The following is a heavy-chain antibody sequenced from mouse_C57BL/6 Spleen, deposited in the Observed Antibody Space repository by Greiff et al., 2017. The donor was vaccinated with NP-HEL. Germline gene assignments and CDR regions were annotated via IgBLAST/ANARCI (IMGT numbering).Heavy chain of an antibody. CDR3: ARHVPSYYSNSFDY. J-gene: IGHJ2*01. Sequence: EVKLVESGGDLVKPGGSLKLSCAASGFTFSSYGMSWVRQTPDKRLEWVATISSGGSYTYYPDSVKGRFTISRDNAKNTLYLQMSSLKSEDTAMYYCARHVPSYYSNSFDYWGQGTTLTVSS. D-gene: IGHD2-5*01. V-gene: IGHV5-6*01. CDR2: ISSGGSYT. CDR1: GFTFSSYG.